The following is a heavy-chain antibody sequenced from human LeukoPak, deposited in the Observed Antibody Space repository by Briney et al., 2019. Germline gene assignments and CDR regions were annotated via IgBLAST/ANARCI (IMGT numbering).Heavy chain of an antibody. CDR2: IYYSGST. Sequence: SETLSLTCTVSGGSISSYYWSWIRQPPGKGLEYIGYIYYSGSTNYNPSLKSRVTISVDKSKNQFSLKLSSVTAADTAVYYCARSKDILTGYCFDYWGQGTLVTVSS. CDR1: GGSISSYY. J-gene: IGHJ4*02. CDR3: ARSKDILTGYCFDY. D-gene: IGHD3-9*01. V-gene: IGHV4-59*12.